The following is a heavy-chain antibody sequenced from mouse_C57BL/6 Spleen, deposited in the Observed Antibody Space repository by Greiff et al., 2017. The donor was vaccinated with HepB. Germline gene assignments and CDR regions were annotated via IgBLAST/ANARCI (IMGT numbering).Heavy chain of an antibody. D-gene: IGHD4-1*01. CDR2: INYDGSST. Sequence: EVQRVESEGGLVQPGSSMKLSCTASGFTFSDYYMAWVRQVPEKGLEWVANINYDGSSTYYLDSLKSRFIISRDNAKNILYLQMSSLKSEDTATYYCARSWDYYAMDYWGQGTSVTVSS. V-gene: IGHV5-16*01. CDR1: GFTFSDYY. J-gene: IGHJ4*01. CDR3: ARSWDYYAMDY.